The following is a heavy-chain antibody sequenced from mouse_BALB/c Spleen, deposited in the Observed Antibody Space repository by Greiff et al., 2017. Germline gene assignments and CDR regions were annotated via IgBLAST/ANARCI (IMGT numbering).Heavy chain of an antibody. Sequence: EVKLMESGGGLVQPKGSLKLSCAASGFTFNTYAMHWVCQAPGKGLEWVARIRSKSNNYATYYADSVKDRFTISRDDSQSMLYLQMNNLKTEDTAMYYCVRGETGGNYDYAMDYWGQGTSVTVSS. CDR1: GFTFNTYA. V-gene: IGHV10-3*03. D-gene: IGHD2-1*01. CDR2: IRSKSNNYAT. CDR3: VRGETGGNYDYAMDY. J-gene: IGHJ4*01.